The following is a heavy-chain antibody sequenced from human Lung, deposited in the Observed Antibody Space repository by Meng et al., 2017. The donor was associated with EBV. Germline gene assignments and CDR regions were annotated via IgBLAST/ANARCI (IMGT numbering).Heavy chain of an antibody. CDR1: GAPVAGGISP. V-gene: IGHV4-30-4*01. D-gene: IGHD3-16*01. CDR3: NAYTAGGGGLGS. Sequence: RPGLANPSAPLSLPCTGSGAPVAGGISPWCWARHPQGKGLECIGYPFNVWSTYHTPSPKSRFSMSVDTSKNQFSLTLSSVTAADTAVYYCNAYTAGGGGLGSWGQGTLVTVSS. J-gene: IGHJ5*02. CDR2: PFNVWST.